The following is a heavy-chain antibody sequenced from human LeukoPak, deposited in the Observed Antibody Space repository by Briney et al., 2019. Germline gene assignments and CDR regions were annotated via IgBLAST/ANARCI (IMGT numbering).Heavy chain of an antibody. D-gene: IGHD2-2*02. V-gene: IGHV3-23*01. Sequence: PGGALRLSCAASGFTFSSYAMSWVRQAPGKGLEWVSAISGSGGSTYYAESVKGGVTISRDTFKKTLYLQMNSLRAEDTAVYYCAKDFMGYCSSTSCYSWVFDYGGQGTLVTVS. J-gene: IGHJ4*02. CDR2: ISGSGGST. CDR3: AKDFMGYCSSTSCYSWVFDY. CDR1: GFTFSSYA.